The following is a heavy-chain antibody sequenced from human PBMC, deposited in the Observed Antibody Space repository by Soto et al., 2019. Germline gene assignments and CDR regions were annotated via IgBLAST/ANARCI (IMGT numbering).Heavy chain of an antibody. CDR3: ARHQDISGYSGRGVFDY. CDR2: IYYSGST. J-gene: IGHJ4*02. V-gene: IGHV4-59*08. Sequence: SETLSLTCTVSGGSISSYYWSWMRQPPGKGLEWIGYIYYSGSTNYNPSLKSRVTISVDTSKNHFSLKLSSLSAADTSVYYCARHQDISGYSGRGVFDYWGQGTLVTVS. D-gene: IGHD5-12*01. CDR1: GGSISSYY.